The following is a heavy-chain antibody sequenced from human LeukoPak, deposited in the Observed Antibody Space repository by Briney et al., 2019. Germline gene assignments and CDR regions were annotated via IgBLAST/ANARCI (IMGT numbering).Heavy chain of an antibody. D-gene: IGHD3/OR15-3a*01. CDR3: ARAASFWTGFYAFGY. Sequence: GASVKVSCKASGGTFSSYAISWVRQAPGQGLEWMGRIIPILGIANYAQKFQGRVTITADKSTSTAYMELNSLRAEDTAVYYCARAASFWTGFYAFGYWGQGTLVTVSS. CDR2: IIPILGIA. V-gene: IGHV1-69*04. J-gene: IGHJ4*02. CDR1: GGTFSSYA.